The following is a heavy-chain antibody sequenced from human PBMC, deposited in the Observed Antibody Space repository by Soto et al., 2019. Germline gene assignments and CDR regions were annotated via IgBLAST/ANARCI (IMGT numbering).Heavy chain of an antibody. Sequence: ASVKVSCKSSGDFFNDYYIHWVRQAPGQGFEWTGWINPNGGVTKYAQKFQGWVSMTRDTSIRTVYMQLSRLRSDDTAVYYCARESGGATATLDYYYFYMDVWGTGTTVTVSS. CDR3: ARESGGATATLDYYYFYMDV. J-gene: IGHJ6*03. D-gene: IGHD5-12*01. CDR1: GDFFNDYY. CDR2: INPNGGVT. V-gene: IGHV1-2*04.